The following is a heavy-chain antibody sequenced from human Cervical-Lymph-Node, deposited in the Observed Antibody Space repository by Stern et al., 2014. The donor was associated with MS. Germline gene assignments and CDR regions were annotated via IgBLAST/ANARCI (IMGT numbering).Heavy chain of an antibody. CDR1: GVSVSSYY. Sequence: VQLVESGPGLVKPSETLSLTCTVSGVSVSSYYWSWIRQSPGKGLEWIGYFYYSGSTNYNPSLKSRVTISVNTSKTLFPLKLTSVTAADTAVYYCARHDSYDYNPMDVWGQGTTVTVSS. J-gene: IGHJ6*02. V-gene: IGHV4-59*08. D-gene: IGHD5-18*01. CDR2: FYYSGST. CDR3: ARHDSYDYNPMDV.